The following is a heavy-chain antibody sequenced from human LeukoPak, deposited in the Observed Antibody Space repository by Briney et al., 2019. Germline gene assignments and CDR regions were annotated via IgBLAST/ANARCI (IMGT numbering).Heavy chain of an antibody. CDR3: ARGFHAYDYGDYAAPFDP. V-gene: IGHV1-69*13. J-gene: IGHJ5*02. CDR2: IIPIFGTA. Sequence: EASVKVSCKASGGTFSSYAISWVRQAPGQGLEWMGGIIPIFGTANYAQKFQGRVTITADESTSTAYMELSSLRSEDTAVYYCARGFHAYDYGDYAAPFDPWGQGTLVTVSS. D-gene: IGHD4-17*01. CDR1: GGTFSSYA.